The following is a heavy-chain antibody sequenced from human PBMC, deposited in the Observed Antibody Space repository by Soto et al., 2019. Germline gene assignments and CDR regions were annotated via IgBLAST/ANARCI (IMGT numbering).Heavy chain of an antibody. V-gene: IGHV3-30*18. CDR3: AKDYDDSSGYYSVPGSPDY. CDR2: ISYDGSNK. CDR1: GVTFSSDG. Sequence: GGSLGLSCAASGVTFSSDGMHWVGQGPGKGLEWVAVISYDGSNKYYADSVKGRFTISRDNSKNTLYLQMNSLRAEDTAVYYCAKDYDDSSGYYSVPGSPDYWGQRTLVTVSS. D-gene: IGHD3-22*01. J-gene: IGHJ4*02.